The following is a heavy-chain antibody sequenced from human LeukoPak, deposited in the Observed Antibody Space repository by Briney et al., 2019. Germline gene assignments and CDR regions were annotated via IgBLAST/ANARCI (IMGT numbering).Heavy chain of an antibody. Sequence: GGSLRLSCAASGFTFSSYSMNWVRQAPGKGLEWVSSISSSSSYIYYADSVKGRFTISRDNSKNTLYLQMNSLRAEDTAVYYCAKGGGWLYYFDYWGQGTLVTVSS. J-gene: IGHJ4*02. CDR3: AKGGGWLYYFDY. CDR2: ISSSSSYI. V-gene: IGHV3-21*04. CDR1: GFTFSSYS. D-gene: IGHD6-19*01.